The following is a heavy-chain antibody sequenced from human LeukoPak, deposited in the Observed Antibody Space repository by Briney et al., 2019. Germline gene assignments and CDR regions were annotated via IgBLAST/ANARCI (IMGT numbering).Heavy chain of an antibody. J-gene: IGHJ4*02. CDR1: RNDFIYYT. V-gene: IGHV3-21*01. CDR3: ARDLVRFRGVIGY. Sequence: GGSLRLSCVAPRNDFIYYTFTWVRQAPGKGLEYVSSISKSSALKYYAESVRGRFTISRNNAENSLYLQMNSLRAEDTAVYYCARDLVRFRGVIGYWGQGPLVTVSS. CDR2: ISKSSALK. D-gene: IGHD3-10*01.